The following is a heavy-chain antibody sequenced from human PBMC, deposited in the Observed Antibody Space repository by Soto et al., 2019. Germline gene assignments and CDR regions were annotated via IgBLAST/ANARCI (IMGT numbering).Heavy chain of an antibody. Sequence: PGGSLRLSCAASGFTFSSYAMSWVRQAPGKGLEWVSAISGSGGSTYYADSVKGRFTISRDNSKNTLYLQMNSLRAEDTAVYYCAKDRVGLLWFGELSRQPFDYWGQGTLVTVSS. J-gene: IGHJ4*02. CDR3: AKDRVGLLWFGELSRQPFDY. CDR1: GFTFSSYA. D-gene: IGHD3-10*01. V-gene: IGHV3-23*01. CDR2: ISGSGGST.